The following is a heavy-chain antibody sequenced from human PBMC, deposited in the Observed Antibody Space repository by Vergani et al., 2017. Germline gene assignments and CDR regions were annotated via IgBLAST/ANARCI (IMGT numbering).Heavy chain of an antibody. Sequence: QVQLEESGPGLVKPSETLSLTCTVSGGSFNTYYWSWIRQPPGKGLEWIGYIYYSGSTNYNPSLKSRFTISVDTSKNQFSLKLSSVTAADTAVYYCARTTIFGVLRWFDPWGQGTLVTVSS. CDR3: ARTTIFGVLRWFDP. V-gene: IGHV4-59*01. J-gene: IGHJ5*02. D-gene: IGHD3-3*01. CDR2: IYYSGST. CDR1: GGSFNTYY.